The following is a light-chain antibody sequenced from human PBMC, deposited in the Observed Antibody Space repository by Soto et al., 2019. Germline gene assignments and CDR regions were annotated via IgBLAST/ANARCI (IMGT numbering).Light chain of an antibody. Sequence: QSALTQPPSASGSPGQSVTISCTGTSSDVGGYNYVSWYQQHPGKAPKLMIYEVSKRPSGVPDRFSGSKSGNTASLTVSGLQAEDEADYYCSSYAGSNNGDVVGTGTKVTVL. CDR3: SSYAGSNNGDV. CDR2: EVS. J-gene: IGLJ1*01. CDR1: SSDVGGYNY. V-gene: IGLV2-8*01.